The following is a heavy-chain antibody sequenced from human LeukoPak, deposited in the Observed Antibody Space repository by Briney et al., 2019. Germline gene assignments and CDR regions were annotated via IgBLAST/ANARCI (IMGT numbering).Heavy chain of an antibody. CDR1: GFTFSTYA. J-gene: IGHJ4*02. D-gene: IGHD6-6*01. CDR3: ASPIEYSSSSYFDY. V-gene: IGHV3-30*04. CDR2: ISYDGSNK. Sequence: PGRSLRLSRAPSGFTFSTYAMHWVRQAPGKGLDWVAVISYDGSNKYYATSVKGRFTISRDNSKNTLYLQMNSLRAEDTAVYYCASPIEYSSSSYFDYWGQGTLVTVSS.